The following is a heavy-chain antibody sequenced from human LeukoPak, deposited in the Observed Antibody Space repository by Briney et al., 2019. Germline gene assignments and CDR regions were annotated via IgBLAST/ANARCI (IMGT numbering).Heavy chain of an antibody. CDR2: INHSGST. D-gene: IGHD2-2*01. CDR3: AREGIVVVPAARSWFDP. J-gene: IGHJ5*02. Sequence: SETLSLTCAVYGVSFSGYYWSWLRQPPGKGLEWIGEINHSGSTNYNPSLKSRVTISVDTSKNQFSLKLSSVTAADTAVYYCAREGIVVVPAARSWFDPWGQGTLVTVSS. V-gene: IGHV4-34*01. CDR1: GVSFSGYY.